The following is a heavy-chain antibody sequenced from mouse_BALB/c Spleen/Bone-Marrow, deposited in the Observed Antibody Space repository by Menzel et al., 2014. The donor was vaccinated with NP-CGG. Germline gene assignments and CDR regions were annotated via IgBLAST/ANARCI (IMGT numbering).Heavy chain of an antibody. CDR2: IYPYNGGT. CDR3: ATRFITTAGY. J-gene: IGHJ2*01. D-gene: IGHD1-2*01. V-gene: IGHV1S29*02. CDR1: GYTFTDYN. Sequence: VQLQQPGPELVEPGASVKISCKASGYTFTDYNMHWVKQSHGKSLEWIGYIYPYNGGTGYNQKFKSKATLTVDNSSSTAYMELRSLTSEDSAVYYCATRFITTAGYWGQGTTLTVSS.